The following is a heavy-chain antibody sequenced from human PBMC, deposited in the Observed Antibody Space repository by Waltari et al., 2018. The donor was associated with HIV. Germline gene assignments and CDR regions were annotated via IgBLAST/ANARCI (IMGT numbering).Heavy chain of an antibody. D-gene: IGHD4-17*01. V-gene: IGHV2-5*02. CDR2: IYWDDDK. CDR3: AHVALMTTVTTFDY. J-gene: IGHJ4*02. CDR1: GFSPSTSGLG. Sequence: QITLKESGPTLVKPTQTLTLTCTFSGFSPSTSGLGVGWLRQPPGKALEWLALIYWDDDKRYSPSLKSRLTITKDTSKNQVVLTMTNMDPVDTATYYCAHVALMTTVTTFDYWGQGTLVTVSS.